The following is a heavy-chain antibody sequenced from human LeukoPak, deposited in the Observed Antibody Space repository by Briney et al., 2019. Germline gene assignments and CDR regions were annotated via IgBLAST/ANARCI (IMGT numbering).Heavy chain of an antibody. Sequence: HPGGSLRLSCAASRFTFSSYEMNWVRQAPGKGLEWVSYISSSGSTIYYADSVKGRFTISRDNAKNSLYLQMNSLRAEDTAVYYCAELGINMIGGVWGKGTTVTISS. CDR3: AELGINMIGGV. V-gene: IGHV3-48*03. D-gene: IGHD3-10*02. J-gene: IGHJ6*04. CDR1: RFTFSSYE. CDR2: ISSSGSTI.